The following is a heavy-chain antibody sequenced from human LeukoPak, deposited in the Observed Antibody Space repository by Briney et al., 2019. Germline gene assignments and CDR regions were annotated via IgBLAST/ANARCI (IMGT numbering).Heavy chain of an antibody. D-gene: IGHD3-10*01. V-gene: IGHV3-48*03. CDR3: ARGDRSLLLWFGELGPMDV. Sequence: GGSLRLSCAASGFAFSSYEMNWVRQAPGKGLEWVSHISSSGSTIYYADSVKGRFTISRDNAKNSLYLQMNSLRAEDTAVYYCARGDRSLLLWFGELGPMDVWGQGTTVTVSS. J-gene: IGHJ6*02. CDR1: GFAFSSYE. CDR2: ISSSGSTI.